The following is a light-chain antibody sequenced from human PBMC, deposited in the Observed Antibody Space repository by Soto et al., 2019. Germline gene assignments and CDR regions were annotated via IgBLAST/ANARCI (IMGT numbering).Light chain of an antibody. CDR3: QQRSNWPLT. CDR2: DTS. Sequence: EVVMTQSPATLSVSPGEGVTLSCRASQGIGDTLAWYQHKPGQTPRLLIYDTSTRATGIPDRFSGSGSGTDFTLTISRLEPEDFAVYYCQQRSNWPLTFGGGTKVDIK. V-gene: IGKV3D-20*02. CDR1: QGIGDT. J-gene: IGKJ4*01.